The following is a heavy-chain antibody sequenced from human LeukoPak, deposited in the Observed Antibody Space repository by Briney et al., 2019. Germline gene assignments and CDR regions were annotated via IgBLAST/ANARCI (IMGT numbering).Heavy chain of an antibody. CDR2: IRSEGSST. D-gene: IGHD6-19*01. CDR1: GFSVSAYI. Sequence: GRSLRLACVPSGFSVSAYIMHCVRQPPGEVLEYVSAIRSEGSSTFYPTSVKGRFTICRDNSKSTLYLQMGSLRAEDTAVYYRTRRYGGHSGWAGYHDSWGQGTLVTVSS. CDR3: TRRYGGHSGWAGYHDS. V-gene: IGHV3-64*01. J-gene: IGHJ4*02.